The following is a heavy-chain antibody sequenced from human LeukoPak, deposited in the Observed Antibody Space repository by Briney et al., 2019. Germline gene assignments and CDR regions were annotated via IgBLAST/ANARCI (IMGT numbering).Heavy chain of an antibody. V-gene: IGHV5-51*01. CDR1: GYSFTSYW. CDR2: IYPGDSDT. Sequence: GESLKISCKGSGYSFTSYWIGWVRQMPGKGLEWMGIIYPGDSDTRYSPSFQGQVTISADKSISTAYLQWSSLKASDTAMYYCARALDDFWSGNNWFDPWGQGTLVTVSS. J-gene: IGHJ5*02. CDR3: ARALDDFWSGNNWFDP. D-gene: IGHD3-3*01.